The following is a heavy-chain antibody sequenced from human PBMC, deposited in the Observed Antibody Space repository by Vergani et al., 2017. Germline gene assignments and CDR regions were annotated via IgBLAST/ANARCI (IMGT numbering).Heavy chain of an antibody. CDR1: GFTFSNFG. D-gene: IGHD1-7*01. J-gene: IGHJ6*03. Sequence: QVQLVESGGGVVQPGRSLRLSCAASGFTFSNFGLHWVRQAPGKGLEWVAVISFDGSNKYYTDSVKGRFTISRDNSKNTLLLQMNRLRAEDTAVYYGAKDRGWNYLGTYMDVWGKGTTVTVSS. CDR2: ISFDGSNK. V-gene: IGHV3-30*18. CDR3: AKDRGWNYLGTYMDV.